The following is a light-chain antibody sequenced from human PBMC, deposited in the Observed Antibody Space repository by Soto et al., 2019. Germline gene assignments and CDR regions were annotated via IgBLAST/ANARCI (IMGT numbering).Light chain of an antibody. CDR3: QQYNSYWT. J-gene: IGKJ1*01. Sequence: IKVTQSASSLSASVGRRATITCRASQSISSYLNWYQQKPGKAPKLLIYAASSLESGVPSRFSGSASGTESTLTISSLQPDDFATYYCQQYNSYWTFGQGTKVDIK. CDR1: QSISSY. V-gene: IGKV1-5*01. CDR2: AAS.